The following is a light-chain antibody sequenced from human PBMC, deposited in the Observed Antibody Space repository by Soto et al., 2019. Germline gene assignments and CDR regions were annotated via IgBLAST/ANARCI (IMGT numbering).Light chain of an antibody. CDR3: SSYTSTTTWV. J-gene: IGLJ3*02. Sequence: QSALTQPASVSGSPGQSIIISCTGTSSDVGGYNYVSWYQQYPGKAPKLMIYDVSYWPSGVSNRFSGSKSGNTASLTISGLQAEDEAEYYCSSYTSTTTWVFGGGTKLTVL. V-gene: IGLV2-14*01. CDR2: DVS. CDR1: SSDVGGYNY.